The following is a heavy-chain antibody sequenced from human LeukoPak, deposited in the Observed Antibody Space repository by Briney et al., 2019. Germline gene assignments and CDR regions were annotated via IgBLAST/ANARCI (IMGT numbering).Heavy chain of an antibody. D-gene: IGHD3-22*01. CDR3: ARDASYYDSSGYEGYYYYGMDV. J-gene: IGHJ6*02. CDR1: GFTFSNYW. CDR2: INQDGSGK. Sequence: PGGSLRLSCTVSGFTFSNYWLTWVRQAPGKGLEWVANINQDGSGKQYVDSVKGRFTISRDNAKNSLYLQMNSLRAEDTAVYYCARDASYYDSSGYEGYYYYGMDVWGQGTTVTVSS. V-gene: IGHV3-7*03.